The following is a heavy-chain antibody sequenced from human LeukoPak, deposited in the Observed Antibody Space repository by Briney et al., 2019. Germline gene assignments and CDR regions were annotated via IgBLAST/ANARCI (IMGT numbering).Heavy chain of an antibody. CDR1: GGSFSGYY. V-gene: IGHV4-34*01. J-gene: IGHJ5*02. Sequence: SETLSLTCAVYGGSFSGYYWSWIRQPPGKGLEWIGEINHNGSTNYNPSLKSRVTISVDTSKNQFSLKLSSVTAADTAVYYCARGRLSVLRYFDWLLERYNWFDPWGQGTLVTVSS. CDR2: INHNGST. D-gene: IGHD3-9*01. CDR3: ARGRLSVLRYFDWLLERYNWFDP.